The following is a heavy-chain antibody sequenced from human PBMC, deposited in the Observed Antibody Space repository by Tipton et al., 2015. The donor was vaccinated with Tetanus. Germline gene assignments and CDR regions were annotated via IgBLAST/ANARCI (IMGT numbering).Heavy chain of an antibody. V-gene: IGHV4-59*01. CDR1: GGSFTNYY. CDR2: IFYSGDT. Sequence: GLVKPSETMSLTCSVSGGSFTNYYWNWVRQSPGKRLEWVGNIFYSGDTTYNPSLQSRDTIRLDSAKKHFSLRLTSVTAADTAVYYCVLANYEFPKKCPFDAWGPGSLVIVSS. J-gene: IGHJ4*02. CDR3: VLANYEFPKKCPFDA. D-gene: IGHD3-3*01.